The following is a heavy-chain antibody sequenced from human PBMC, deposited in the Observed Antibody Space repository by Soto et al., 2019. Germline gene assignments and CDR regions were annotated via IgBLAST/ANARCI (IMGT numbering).Heavy chain of an antibody. V-gene: IGHV1-69*13. D-gene: IGHD3-3*01. Sequence: SVKVSCKASGGTFSSYAISWVRQAPGQGLEWMGGIIPIFGTANYAQKFQGRVTITADESTSTAYMELSSLRSEDTAVYYCARSQTYYDFWSGPREGMDVWGQGTTVTVSS. CDR3: ARSQTYYDFWSGPREGMDV. CDR1: GGTFSSYA. CDR2: IIPIFGTA. J-gene: IGHJ6*02.